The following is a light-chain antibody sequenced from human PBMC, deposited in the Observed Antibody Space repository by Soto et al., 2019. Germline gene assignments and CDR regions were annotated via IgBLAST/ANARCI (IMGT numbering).Light chain of an antibody. CDR1: QSVSSTS. V-gene: IGKV3-20*01. J-gene: IGKJ5*01. CDR3: QHHVTSPIT. Sequence: EVVLTQSPGTLSLSPGERVTILCLASQSVSSTSLAWYQQRPGQTLSLLIYGASSRATGTPDRISGGGSGTHFTLTISRLEPEDFAVYYCQHHVTSPITFGQGTRLEI. CDR2: GAS.